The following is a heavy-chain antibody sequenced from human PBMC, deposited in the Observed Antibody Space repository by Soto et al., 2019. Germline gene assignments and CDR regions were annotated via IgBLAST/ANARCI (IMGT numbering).Heavy chain of an antibody. V-gene: IGHV1-58*01. Sequence: ASVKVSCKASGSTFTSSAVQWVRQARGQRLEWIGWIVVGSGNTNYAQKFQERVTITRDMSTSTAYMELSSLRSEDTAVYYCAADDYDSGGSLSWGQGTLVNVSS. CDR1: GSTFTSSA. CDR2: IVVGSGNT. J-gene: IGHJ4*02. CDR3: AADDYDSGGSLS. D-gene: IGHD3-22*01.